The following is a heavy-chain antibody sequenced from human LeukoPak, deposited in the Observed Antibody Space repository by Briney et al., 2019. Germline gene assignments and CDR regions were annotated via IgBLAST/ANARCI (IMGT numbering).Heavy chain of an antibody. CDR2: IIPIFGTA. V-gene: IGHV1-69*13. CDR3: ARGIAVAGNLGYYYYYMDV. CDR1: GGTFSSYA. Sequence: SVKVSCKASGGTFSSYAISWVRQAPGQGLEWMGGIIPIFGTANYAQKFQGRVTITADESTSTAYMELSSLRSEDTAVYYCARGIAVAGNLGYYYYYMDVWGKGTTVTISS. D-gene: IGHD6-19*01. J-gene: IGHJ6*03.